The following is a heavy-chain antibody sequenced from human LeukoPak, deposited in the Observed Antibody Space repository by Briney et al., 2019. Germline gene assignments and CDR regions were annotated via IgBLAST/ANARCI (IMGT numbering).Heavy chain of an antibody. CDR3: ARELIAAPGDYYYYYYGMDV. V-gene: IGHV7-4-1*02. J-gene: IGHJ6*02. CDR2: INTNTGNP. D-gene: IGHD6-6*01. CDR1: GYTFTSYA. Sequence: ASVKVSCKASGYTFTSYAMNWVRQAPGQGLEWMGWINTNTGNPTYAQGFTGRFVFSLDTSVGTAYLQISSLKAEDTAVYYCARELIAAPGDYYYYYYGMDVWGQGTTVTVSS.